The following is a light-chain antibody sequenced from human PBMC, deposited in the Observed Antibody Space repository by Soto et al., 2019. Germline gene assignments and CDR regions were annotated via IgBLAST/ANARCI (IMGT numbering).Light chain of an antibody. CDR3: QQRLMT. Sequence: EIVLTQSPGTLSLSPGERATLSCRASQSVGSAYVGWYQQKPGQAPRLLIFGASRGATGIPDRFSGSGSGTNFTLTISSLEPEDFAVYYCQQRLMTFGQGTKVEIK. J-gene: IGKJ1*01. V-gene: IGKV3-20*01. CDR2: GAS. CDR1: QSVGSAY.